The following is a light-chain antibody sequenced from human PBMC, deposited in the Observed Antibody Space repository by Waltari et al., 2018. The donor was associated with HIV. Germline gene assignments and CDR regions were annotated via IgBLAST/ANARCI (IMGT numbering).Light chain of an antibody. CDR2: SNN. V-gene: IGLV1-44*01. CDR3: AAWDDSLNGPL. J-gene: IGLJ2*01. Sequence: QSVLTQPPSASGTPGQRVTISCSGSSSNIGSNTVNWYQQPPGTAPKLLIHSNNQRPSGVPDRFSGSKSGTSASLAISGLQSDDEADYYCAAWDDSLNGPLFGGGTKLTVL. CDR1: SSNIGSNT.